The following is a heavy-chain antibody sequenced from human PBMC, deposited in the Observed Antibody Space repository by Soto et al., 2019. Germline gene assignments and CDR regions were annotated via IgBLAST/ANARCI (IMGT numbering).Heavy chain of an antibody. CDR2: IYYSGST. CDR1: GGSISSGGYY. J-gene: IGHJ4*02. V-gene: IGHV4-31*03. D-gene: IGHD6-13*01. CDR3: ARGDRYSSKD. Sequence: SETLSLTCTVSGGSISSGGYYWSWIRQHPGKGPEWIGYIYYSGSTYYNPSLKSRVTISVDTSKNQFSLKLSSVTAADTAVYYCARGDRYSSKDWGQGTLVTVSS.